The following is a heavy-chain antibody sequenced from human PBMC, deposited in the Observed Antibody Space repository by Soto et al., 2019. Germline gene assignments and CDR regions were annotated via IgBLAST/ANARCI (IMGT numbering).Heavy chain of an antibody. V-gene: IGHV3-48*02. CDR2: ISSSSSTI. CDR3: ARDTMIVVVIDYYYYGMDV. Sequence: VGSLRLSCAASGFTFSSYSMNWVRQAPGKGLEWVSYISSSSSTIYYADSVKGRFTISRDNAKNSLYLQMNSLRDEDTAVYYCARDTMIVVVIDYYYYGMDVWGQGTTVTVSS. D-gene: IGHD3-22*01. J-gene: IGHJ6*02. CDR1: GFTFSSYS.